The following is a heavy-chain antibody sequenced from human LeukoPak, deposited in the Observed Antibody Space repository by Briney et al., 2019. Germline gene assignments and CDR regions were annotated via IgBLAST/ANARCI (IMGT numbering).Heavy chain of an antibody. J-gene: IGHJ5*02. V-gene: IGHV4-39*07. CDR1: GGSISSRSYY. CDR2: IYYSGST. Sequence: SETLSLTCTVSGGSISSRSYYWGWIRQPPGKGLEWIVSIYYSGSTYYNPSLKSRVTIYVDTSKNQFSLKLSSVTAADTAVYYCARYLASPDNWFDPWGQGTLVTVSS. CDR3: ARYLASPDNWFDP.